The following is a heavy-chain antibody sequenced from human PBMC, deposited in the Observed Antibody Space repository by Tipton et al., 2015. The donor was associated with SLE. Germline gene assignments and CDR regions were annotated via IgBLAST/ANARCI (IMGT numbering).Heavy chain of an antibody. Sequence: QLVQSGAEVKEPGASVKVSCKASGFTFPDSSMHWVRQAPGQGLEWMGWVKRDSGVTRYAQKFQGRVTITWDSTITTANMELNSLTSDDTAIYYCTHRNNMGEGFNVWGQGTMITVSS. CDR2: VKRDSGVT. CDR1: GFTFPDSS. CDR3: THRNNMGEGFNV. D-gene: IGHD1-26*01. J-gene: IGHJ3*01. V-gene: IGHV1-2*02.